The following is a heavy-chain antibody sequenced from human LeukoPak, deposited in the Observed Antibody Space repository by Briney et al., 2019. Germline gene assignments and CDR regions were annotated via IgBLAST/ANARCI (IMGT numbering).Heavy chain of an antibody. Sequence: GASVKVSCKASGGTFSSYAISWVRQAPGQGLEWMGRIIPIFGIANYAQKFQGRVTITADKSTSTAYMELSSLRSEDTAVYYCARDPHSGSYLDYWGQGTLVTVSS. CDR3: ARDPHSGSYLDY. D-gene: IGHD1-26*01. CDR2: IIPIFGIA. J-gene: IGHJ4*02. V-gene: IGHV1-69*04. CDR1: GGTFSSYA.